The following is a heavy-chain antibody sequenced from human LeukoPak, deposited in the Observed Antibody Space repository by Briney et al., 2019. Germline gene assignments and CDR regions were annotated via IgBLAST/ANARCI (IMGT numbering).Heavy chain of an antibody. CDR3: ASGGYSSRGFDY. CDR2: ISGSSSYI. V-gene: IGHV3-21*01. J-gene: IGHJ4*02. D-gene: IGHD6-13*01. Sequence: GGSLRLSCAASGFTFSSYNMNWVRQAPGKGLEWVSSISGSSSYIYYADSVKGRFTISRDNAKKSLYLQMNSLRAEDTAVYYCASGGYSSRGFDYWGLGTLVTVSS. CDR1: GFTFSSYN.